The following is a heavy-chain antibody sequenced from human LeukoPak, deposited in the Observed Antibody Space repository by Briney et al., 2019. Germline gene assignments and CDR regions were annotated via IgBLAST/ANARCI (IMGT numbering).Heavy chain of an antibody. CDR1: GGSISSYY. V-gene: IGHV4-59*01. CDR3: ARGAYYYDSSGYYYGRYFDL. Sequence: SETLSLTCTVSGGSISSYYWSWIRQPPGKGLEWIGYIYYSGSTDYNPSLKSRVAISVDTSKNQFSLKLSSVTAADTAVYYCARGAYYYDSSGYYYGRYFDLWGRGTLVTVSS. D-gene: IGHD3-22*01. J-gene: IGHJ2*01. CDR2: IYYSGST.